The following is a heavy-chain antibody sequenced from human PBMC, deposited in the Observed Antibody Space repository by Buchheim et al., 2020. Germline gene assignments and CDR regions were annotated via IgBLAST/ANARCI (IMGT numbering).Heavy chain of an antibody. CDR1: GYTFTSYY. Sequence: QVQLVQSGAEVKKPGASVKVSCKASGYTFTSYYMHWVRQALGQGLEWMGIINPSGGSTSYAQKFQGRVTMTRDTSTSTVYMELSSLRSEDTAVYYCARGPPAYNYDILTGYYNPNFDYWGQGTL. D-gene: IGHD3-9*01. CDR3: ARGPPAYNYDILTGYYNPNFDY. V-gene: IGHV1-46*01. J-gene: IGHJ4*02. CDR2: INPSGGST.